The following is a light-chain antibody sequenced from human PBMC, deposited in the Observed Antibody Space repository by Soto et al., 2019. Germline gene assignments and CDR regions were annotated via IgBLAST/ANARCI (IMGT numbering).Light chain of an antibody. CDR2: GAS. J-gene: IGKJ1*01. Sequence: EIVLTQSPGTLSLSPGERATLSCRASQSVSSTYLAWYQQKPGQAPRLLIYGASNRATGIPDRISGSGSGTDVTLTISRLEPEDFAVYYCQQYGGSRWTCGQGARVDI. CDR3: QQYGGSRWT. CDR1: QSVSSTY. V-gene: IGKV3-20*01.